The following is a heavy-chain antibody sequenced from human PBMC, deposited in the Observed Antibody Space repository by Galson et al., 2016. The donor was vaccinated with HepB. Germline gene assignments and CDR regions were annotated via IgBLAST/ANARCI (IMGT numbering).Heavy chain of an antibody. V-gene: IGHV3-21*03. CDR2: ISATSRHI. CDR3: ITEPPYTAMVRFDD. D-gene: IGHD5-18*01. CDR1: GFIFSSHS. J-gene: IGHJ4*02. Sequence: SLRLSCAASGFIFSSHSMNWVRQAPGKGLGWVSSISATSRHIYYADSVTGRFTIPRDTAKNSLYLQMHSLRAEDTAVYSCITEPPYTAMVRFDDWGQGTLVTVSS.